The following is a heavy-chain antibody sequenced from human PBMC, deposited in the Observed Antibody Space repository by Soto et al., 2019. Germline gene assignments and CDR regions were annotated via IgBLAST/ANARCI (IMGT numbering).Heavy chain of an antibody. V-gene: IGHV4-59*08. CDR1: GGSVSGYY. J-gene: IGHJ4*02. CDR2: IHYTGSS. D-gene: IGHD1-1*01. CDR3: ARHSNEYRKSLDY. Sequence: QLQLQESGPGLVKPSETLSLTCTVSGGSVSGYYWSWIRQPPGKGLEWIAYIHYTGSSNSNPSLDRRVTMSMDPSNNQFSLKLSSVTAAETAVYYCARHSNEYRKSLDYWGKGTLVTVSS.